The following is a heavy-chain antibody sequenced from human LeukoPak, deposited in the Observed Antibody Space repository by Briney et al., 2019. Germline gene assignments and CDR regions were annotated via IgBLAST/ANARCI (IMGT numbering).Heavy chain of an antibody. CDR3: AREGGSIVGATGSSDI. Sequence: ASVKVSCKASGYTFTGYYMHWVRQAPGQGLEWMGRINPSSGGTNYAQKFQGRVTMTRDTSITTAYMELNRLRSDDTAVYYCAREGGSIVGATGSSDIWGQGTKVTVSS. J-gene: IGHJ3*02. V-gene: IGHV1-2*06. CDR1: GYTFTGYY. CDR2: INPSSGGT. D-gene: IGHD1-26*01.